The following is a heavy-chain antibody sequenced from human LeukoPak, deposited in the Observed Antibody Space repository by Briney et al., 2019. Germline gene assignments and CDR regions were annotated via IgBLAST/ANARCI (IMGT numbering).Heavy chain of an antibody. V-gene: IGHV4-39*07. J-gene: IGHJ5*02. D-gene: IGHD6-13*01. CDR3: ARSLSSWSFDP. Sequence: SETLSLTCTVSGGSISSSSYYWGWIRQPPGKGLEWIGSIYYSGSTYYNPSLKSRVTISVDTSKNQFSLKLSSVTAADTAVYYCARSLSSWSFDPWGQGTLVTVSS. CDR1: GGSISSSSYY. CDR2: IYYSGST.